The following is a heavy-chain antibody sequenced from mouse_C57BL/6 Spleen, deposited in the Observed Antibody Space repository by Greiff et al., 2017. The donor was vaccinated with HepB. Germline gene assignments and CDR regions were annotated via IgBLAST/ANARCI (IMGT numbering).Heavy chain of an antibody. CDR1: GYTFTSYW. D-gene: IGHD2-5*01. Sequence: VQLQQPGAELVKPGASVKMSCKASGYTFTSYWITWVKQRPGQGLEWIGDIYPGSGSTNYNEKFKSKATLTVDTSSSTAYMQLSSLTSEDSAVYYCARQYSNPRYFDVWGTGTTVTVSS. CDR2: IYPGSGST. J-gene: IGHJ1*03. V-gene: IGHV1-55*01. CDR3: ARQYSNPRYFDV.